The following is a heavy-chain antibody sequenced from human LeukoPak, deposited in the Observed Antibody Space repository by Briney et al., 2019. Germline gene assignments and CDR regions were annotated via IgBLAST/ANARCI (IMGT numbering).Heavy chain of an antibody. V-gene: IGHV3-30*02. CDR2: IRYDGSNK. J-gene: IGHJ4*02. D-gene: IGHD5-12*01. CDR1: GFTFSSYG. Sequence: GGSLRLSCAASGFTFSSYGMHWVRQAPGKGLEWVAFIRYDGSNKYYADSVKGRFTISRDNSKNTLYLQMNSLRAEDTAVYYCARDWLNYFGYWGQGTRVTVSS. CDR3: ARDWLNYFGY.